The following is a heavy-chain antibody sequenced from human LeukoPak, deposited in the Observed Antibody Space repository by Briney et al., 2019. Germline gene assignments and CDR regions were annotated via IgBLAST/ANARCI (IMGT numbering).Heavy chain of an antibody. CDR2: ISGSGGST. J-gene: IGHJ4*02. D-gene: IGHD6-13*01. CDR3: AKPRASSWYSDY. V-gene: IGHV3-23*01. CDR1: GFTFSSYA. Sequence: GGSLRLFCAASGFTFSSYAMSWVRQAPGKGLEWGSAISGSGGSTYYADSVKGRFTISRDNSKNTLYLQMNSLRAEDTAVYYCAKPRASSWYSDYWGQGTLVTVSS.